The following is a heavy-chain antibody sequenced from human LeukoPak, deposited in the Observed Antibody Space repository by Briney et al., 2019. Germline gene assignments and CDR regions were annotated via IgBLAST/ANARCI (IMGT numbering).Heavy chain of an antibody. CDR1: GGSFSGYY. Sequence: SETLSLTCAVYGGSFSGYYWSWVRQPPGKGLEWIGEINHSGSTNYNPSLKSRVTISVDTSKNQFSLKLSSVTAADTAVYYCARGVMSDYWGQGTLVTVSS. CDR3: ARGVMSDY. V-gene: IGHV4-34*01. D-gene: IGHD3-16*01. J-gene: IGHJ4*02. CDR2: INHSGST.